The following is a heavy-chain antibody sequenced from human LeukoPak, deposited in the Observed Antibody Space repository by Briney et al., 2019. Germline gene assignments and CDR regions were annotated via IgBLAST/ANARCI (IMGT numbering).Heavy chain of an antibody. CDR1: GGSISSYY. J-gene: IGHJ3*02. D-gene: IGHD6-19*01. CDR2: IYYSGST. Sequence: PSETLSLTCTVSGGSISSYYWSWIRQPPGKGLEWFGYIYYSGSTNYNPSLKSRVTISVDTSKNQFSLKLSSVTAADTAVYYCARDVAVAGVDAFDIWGQGTMVTVSS. CDR3: ARDVAVAGVDAFDI. V-gene: IGHV4-59*01.